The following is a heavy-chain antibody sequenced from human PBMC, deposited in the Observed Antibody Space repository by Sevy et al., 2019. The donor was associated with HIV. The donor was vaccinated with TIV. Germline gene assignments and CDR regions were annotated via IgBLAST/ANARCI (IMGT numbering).Heavy chain of an antibody. V-gene: IGHV1-18*01. CDR2: ISAYNGNT. CDR1: GYTFTSYG. D-gene: IGHD2-15*01. CDR3: ERDRKRYCSGGSCSEYLQH. J-gene: IGHJ1*01. Sequence: ASVKVYCKASGYTFTSYGIGWVRQAPGQGLEWMGWISAYNGNTNYAQKLQGRVTMTTDTSTSTAYMELRSLRSDDTAVYYCERDRKRYCSGGSCSEYLQHWGQGTLVTVSS.